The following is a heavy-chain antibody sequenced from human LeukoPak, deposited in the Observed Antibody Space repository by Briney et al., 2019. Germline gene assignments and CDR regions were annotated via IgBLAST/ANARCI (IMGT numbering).Heavy chain of an antibody. CDR2: ISYDGSNK. J-gene: IGHJ4*02. Sequence: GSLRLSCAASGFTFSSYGIHWVRQAPGRGLEWVALISYDGSNKYYADSVKGRFTISRDNSKNTLYLQMNSLRAEDTAVYYCANENYYGSGSYPDYWGQGTLVTVFS. CDR1: GFTFSSYG. D-gene: IGHD3-10*01. V-gene: IGHV3-30*18. CDR3: ANENYYGSGSYPDY.